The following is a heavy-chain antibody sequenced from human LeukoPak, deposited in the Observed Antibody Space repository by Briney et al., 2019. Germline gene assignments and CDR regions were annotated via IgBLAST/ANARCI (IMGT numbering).Heavy chain of an antibody. J-gene: IGHJ4*02. D-gene: IGHD3-3*01. CDR3: ARDSFWSGSVPGY. V-gene: IGHV3-7*01. CDR1: GFTFSSYW. CDR2: IKQDGSEK. Sequence: PGGSLRLSCAASGFTFSSYWMSWVRQAPGKGLEWVANIKQDGSEKYYVDSVKGRFTISRDNAKNPLYLQMNSLRAEDTAVYYCARDSFWSGSVPGYWGQGTLVTVSS.